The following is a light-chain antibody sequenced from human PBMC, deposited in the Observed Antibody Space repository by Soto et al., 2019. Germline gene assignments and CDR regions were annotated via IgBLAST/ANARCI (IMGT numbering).Light chain of an antibody. CDR2: DAS. J-gene: IGKJ2*01. CDR3: QQYNYYPYT. CDR1: QSINSW. Sequence: DIPMTQSPSTLSASVGDRVTITCRASQSINSWLAWYQQKPGKAPNLLISDASSLESGVPSRFSGSGSGTEFTLTISSLQPGDFATYYCQQYNYYPYTFGQGTKLEIK. V-gene: IGKV1-5*01.